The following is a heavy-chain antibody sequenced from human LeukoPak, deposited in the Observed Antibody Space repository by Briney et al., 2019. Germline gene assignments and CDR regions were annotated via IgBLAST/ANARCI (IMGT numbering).Heavy chain of an antibody. V-gene: IGHV3-74*01. D-gene: IGHD3-22*01. CDR1: GFTLSSYW. Sequence: PGGSLRLSCAASGFTLSSYWMHWVRQAPGEGLVWVSRIDPDGSTTNYADSVKGRFTTSRDNAKNTLYLQMNSLRAEDTAVYYCAKKTGYYDSSGYYFDYWGQGTLVTVSS. CDR2: IDPDGSTT. J-gene: IGHJ4*02. CDR3: AKKTGYYDSSGYYFDY.